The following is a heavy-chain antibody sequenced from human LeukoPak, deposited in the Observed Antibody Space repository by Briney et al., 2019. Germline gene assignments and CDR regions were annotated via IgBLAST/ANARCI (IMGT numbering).Heavy chain of an antibody. J-gene: IGHJ5*02. CDR3: ARDSRYCSSTSCSYNWFDP. Sequence: PSETLSLTCTGSAGSISSYYWSWIRPPPGKGLVWIGYIYYSGSTNYNPSLKSRVTISVDTSKNQFSLKLSSVTAADTAVYYCARDSRYCSSTSCSYNWFDPWGQGTLVSFSS. CDR1: AGSISSYY. D-gene: IGHD2-2*01. CDR2: IYYSGST. V-gene: IGHV4-59*01.